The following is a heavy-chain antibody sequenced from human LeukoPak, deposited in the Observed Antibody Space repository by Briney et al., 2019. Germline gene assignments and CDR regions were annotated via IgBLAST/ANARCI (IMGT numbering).Heavy chain of an antibody. Sequence: SETLSLTCTVSGGSISSYQWSWIRQPPGKGLEWIGYISYSGSTNYNPSLKSRVTISVDTSKNQFSLKLSSVTAADTAVYYCAASGGYFDYWGQGTLVTVSS. CDR3: AASGGYFDY. V-gene: IGHV4-59*01. CDR2: ISYSGST. CDR1: GGSISSYQ. D-gene: IGHD3-10*01. J-gene: IGHJ4*02.